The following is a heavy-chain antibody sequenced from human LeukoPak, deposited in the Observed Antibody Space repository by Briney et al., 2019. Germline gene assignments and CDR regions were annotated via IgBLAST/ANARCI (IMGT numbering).Heavy chain of an antibody. CDR3: VREDTPATANY. Sequence: GGSLRLSCAASGFNFANHAMSWVRQTPGKGLEWVSAISGGGDITYYADSVTGRFTISRDNSKNTLFLQMHSLRPGDTAVYYCVREDTPATANYWGQGTLVTISS. CDR1: GFNFANHA. V-gene: IGHV3-23*01. J-gene: IGHJ4*02. CDR2: ISGGGDIT. D-gene: IGHD2-21*02.